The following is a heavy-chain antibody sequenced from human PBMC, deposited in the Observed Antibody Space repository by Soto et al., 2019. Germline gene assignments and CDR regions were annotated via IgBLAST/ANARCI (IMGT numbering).Heavy chain of an antibody. CDR3: XXXQAQYGSGXXXXXXX. CDR1: GFTFSIFG. J-gene: IGHJ1*01. CDR2: LSYDGTYK. V-gene: IGHV3-30*03. D-gene: IGHD3-10*01. Sequence: QDHLVQSGGGVVQPGGSLRLACAASGFTFSIFGMHWVRQAPGKGLEWVAVLSYDGTYKYYADSVKGRFTISRDNSENXXXXXXXSLRPEXXXXXXXXXXQAQYGSGXXXXXXXWG.